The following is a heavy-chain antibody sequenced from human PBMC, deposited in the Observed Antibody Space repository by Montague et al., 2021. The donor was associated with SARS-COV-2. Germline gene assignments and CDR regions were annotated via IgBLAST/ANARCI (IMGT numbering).Heavy chain of an antibody. CDR1: GGSISSSSYY. J-gene: IGHJ3*02. Sequence: SETLSLTCTVSGGSISSSSYYWGWIRQPPGKGLERIGSIYYTGSPYYNPSPKSRVTISVDTSKNQFSLNLSSVTAADTAVYYCARRARWNIVVVVGDRHAFDIWGQGTMVTVSS. CDR3: ARRARWNIVVVVGDRHAFDI. CDR2: IYYTGSP. V-gene: IGHV4-39*01. D-gene: IGHD2-15*01.